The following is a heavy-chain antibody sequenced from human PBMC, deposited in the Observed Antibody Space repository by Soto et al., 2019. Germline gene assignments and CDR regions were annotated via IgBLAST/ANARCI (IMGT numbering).Heavy chain of an antibody. V-gene: IGHV3-48*01. CDR1: GFTFSSYS. CDR2: ISSSSSTI. Sequence: GXSLILSCAASGFTFSSYSMNCVRQAPVKGLEWVSYISSSSSTIYYADSVKGRFTISRDNAKNSLYLQMNSLRAEDTAVYYCARDTDSSGSYRWFDPWGQGTLVTVSS. CDR3: ARDTDSSGSYRWFDP. J-gene: IGHJ5*02. D-gene: IGHD6-19*01.